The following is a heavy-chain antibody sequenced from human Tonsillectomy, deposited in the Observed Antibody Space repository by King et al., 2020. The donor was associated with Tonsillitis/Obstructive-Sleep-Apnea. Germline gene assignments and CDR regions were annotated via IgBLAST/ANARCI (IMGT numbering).Heavy chain of an antibody. CDR3: TRDRTSNDFWSGYDLDY. J-gene: IGHJ4*02. V-gene: IGHV3-49*02. Sequence: DYAASVKGRFTISRDDSKSIAYLQMNSLKTEDTAVYYCTRDRTSNDFWSGYDLDYWGQGTLVTVSS. D-gene: IGHD3-3*01.